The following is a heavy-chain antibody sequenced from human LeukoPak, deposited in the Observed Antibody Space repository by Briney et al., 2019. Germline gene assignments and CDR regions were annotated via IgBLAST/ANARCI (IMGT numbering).Heavy chain of an antibody. Sequence: PGRSLRLSCAASGFTFSSYGMHWVRQAPGKGLEWVSVIYSDGITYYADSVKGRFTISRDNSKNTLYLQMNSLRVEDTAVYYCARDGCSSTSCPDWYFDLWGRGSLVTVSS. CDR1: GFTFSSYG. CDR2: IYSDGIT. D-gene: IGHD2-2*01. J-gene: IGHJ2*01. CDR3: ARDGCSSTSCPDWYFDL. V-gene: IGHV3-NL1*01.